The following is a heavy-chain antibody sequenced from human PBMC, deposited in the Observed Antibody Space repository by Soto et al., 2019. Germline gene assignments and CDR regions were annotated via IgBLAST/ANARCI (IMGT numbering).Heavy chain of an antibody. J-gene: IGHJ4*02. CDR2: IYYSGST. CDR3: ARVYYSSGRSLDY. D-gene: IGHD3-10*01. Sequence: PSETLSLTCTVSGGSINSAGYYWTWIRQHPGKGLEWIGHIYYSGSTYYNPSLKSRVTISVDTSKNQFSLKLTSVTAADTAVYYCARVYYSSGRSLDYWGQGTLVTVSS. V-gene: IGHV4-31*03. CDR1: GGSINSAGYY.